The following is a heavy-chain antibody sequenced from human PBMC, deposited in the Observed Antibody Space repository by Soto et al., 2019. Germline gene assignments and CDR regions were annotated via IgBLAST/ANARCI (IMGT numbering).Heavy chain of an antibody. Sequence: PSETLSLTCTVSGGSISSSSYYWGWIRQPPGKGLEWIGSIYYSGNTYYNPSLKSRATISEDRSKNQFSLKLSSVTAADTAVYYCARARAAGGQYFFDYWGQGTLVTVSS. CDR3: ARARAAGGQYFFDY. D-gene: IGHD6-13*01. CDR2: IYYSGNT. V-gene: IGHV4-39*01. CDR1: GGSISSSSYY. J-gene: IGHJ4*02.